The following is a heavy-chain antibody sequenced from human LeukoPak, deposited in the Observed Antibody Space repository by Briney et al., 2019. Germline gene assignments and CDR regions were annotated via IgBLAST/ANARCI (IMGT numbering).Heavy chain of an antibody. J-gene: IGHJ4*02. CDR2: INPNSGGT. D-gene: IGHD5-12*01. V-gene: IGHV1-2*02. Sequence: ASVKVSCKASGYTFTGYYMHWVRQAPGQGLEWMGWINPNSGGTNYAQKFQGRVTMTRDTSITTAYMELSGLTSDDTAVYFCARLRDVDYWGQGTLVTVSS. CDR3: ARLRDVDY. CDR1: GYTFTGYY.